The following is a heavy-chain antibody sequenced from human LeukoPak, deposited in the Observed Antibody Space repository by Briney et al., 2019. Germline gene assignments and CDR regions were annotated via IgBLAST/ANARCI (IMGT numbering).Heavy chain of an antibody. V-gene: IGHV3-48*04. CDR3: ARDRPYYDFWSGYWDAFDI. CDR2: ITSTSDTI. D-gene: IGHD3-3*01. Sequence: GGSLRLSCVTSGFPFSTYSMNWVRQAPGKGLEWLSYITSTSDTIYYADSVKGRFTISRDNAKNSLYLQMNSLRAEDTAVYYCARDRPYYDFWSGYWDAFDIWGQGTMVTVSS. CDR1: GFPFSTYS. J-gene: IGHJ3*02.